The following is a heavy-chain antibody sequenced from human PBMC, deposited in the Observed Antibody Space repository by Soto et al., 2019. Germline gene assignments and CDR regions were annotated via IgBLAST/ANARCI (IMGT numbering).Heavy chain of an antibody. J-gene: IGHJ6*02. D-gene: IGHD3-10*01. Sequence: QVQLMQSGAEVKKPGASVKVSCKASGYTFTNFGISWVRQAPGQGLEWMGWISTYNGNTNSAQKFQGRLTMTTDTPASTAYMELRSLRSVDTAVYYCARWAISMPRGGHKNNGMAVWGQGTTVTVSS. V-gene: IGHV1-18*04. CDR1: GYTFTNFG. CDR3: ARWAISMPRGGHKNNGMAV. CDR2: ISTYNGNT.